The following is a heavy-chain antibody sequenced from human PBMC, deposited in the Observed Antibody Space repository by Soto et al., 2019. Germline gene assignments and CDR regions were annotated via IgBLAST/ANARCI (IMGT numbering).Heavy chain of an antibody. J-gene: IGHJ3*01. CDR3: ARQQAAVDV. CDR2: ISSNGGST. D-gene: IGHD6-13*01. Sequence: GGSLRLSCAASGFTFSSYAMHWVRQAPGKGLEYVSAISSNGGSTYYANSVKGRFTISRDNSKNTLYLQMGSLRAEDTAMYYCARQQAAVDVWGQGTMVTVSS. CDR1: GFTFSSYA. V-gene: IGHV3-64*01.